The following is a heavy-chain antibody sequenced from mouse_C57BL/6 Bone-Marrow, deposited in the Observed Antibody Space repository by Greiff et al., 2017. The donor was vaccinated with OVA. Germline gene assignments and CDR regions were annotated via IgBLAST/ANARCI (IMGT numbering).Heavy chain of an antibody. CDR3: ARSANWVPFAY. V-gene: IGHV7-3*01. CDR2: IRNKANGYTT. CDR1: GFTFTDYY. D-gene: IGHD4-1*01. Sequence: EVQLVESGGGLVQPGGSLSLSCAASGFTFTDYYMSWVRQPPGKALEWLGFIRNKANGYTTEYSASVKGRFTISRDNSQSILYLQMNALRAEDSAPFYWARSANWVPFAYWGQGTLVTVSA. J-gene: IGHJ3*01.